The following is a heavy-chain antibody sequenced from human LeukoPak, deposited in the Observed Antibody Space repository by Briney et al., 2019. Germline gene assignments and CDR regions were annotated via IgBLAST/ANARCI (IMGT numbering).Heavy chain of an antibody. CDR1: GFTFSSYS. CDR3: ARATDYYDSSGNMVPVRGSSFDP. J-gene: IGHJ5*02. D-gene: IGHD3-22*01. Sequence: GSLRLSCAASGFTFSSYSMNWIRQPPGKGLEWIGEINHSGSTNYNPSLKSRVTISVDTSKNQFSLKLSSVTAADTAVYYCARATDYYDSSGNMVPVRGSSFDPWGQGTLVTVSS. V-gene: IGHV4-34*01. CDR2: INHSGST.